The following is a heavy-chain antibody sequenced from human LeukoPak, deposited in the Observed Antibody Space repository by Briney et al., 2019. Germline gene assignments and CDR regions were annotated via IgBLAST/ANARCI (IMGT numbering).Heavy chain of an antibody. CDR1: GGSFSGYY. V-gene: IGHV4-34*01. J-gene: IGHJ5*02. CDR3: ARFTPQGYGWGGYNRFDP. CDR2: INHSGST. Sequence: SETLSLTCAVYGGSFSGYYWSWIRQPPGKGLEWIGEINHSGSTNYNPSLKSRVTISVDTSNNQFSLNLTSVTAADTAVYYCARFTPQGYGWGGYNRFDPWGQGTLVTVSS. D-gene: IGHD3-16*01.